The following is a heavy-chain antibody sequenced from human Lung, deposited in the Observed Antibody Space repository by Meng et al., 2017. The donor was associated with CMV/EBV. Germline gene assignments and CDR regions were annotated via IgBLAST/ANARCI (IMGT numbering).Heavy chain of an antibody. CDR1: GGSCGRGGYY. CDR3: AREAGRDGYATPKFDY. D-gene: IGHD5-24*01. V-gene: IGHV4-31*03. CDR2: IYYTGST. Sequence: QVQLQESGPGLGKPSQTLSLTCTFSGGSCGRGGYYWSWIRQHPGKGLEWIGYIYYTGSTFYNPSLKSRVTISVDTSKNQFSLKLIPATAADTAVYYCAREAGRDGYATPKFDYWGQGTLVTVSS. J-gene: IGHJ4*02.